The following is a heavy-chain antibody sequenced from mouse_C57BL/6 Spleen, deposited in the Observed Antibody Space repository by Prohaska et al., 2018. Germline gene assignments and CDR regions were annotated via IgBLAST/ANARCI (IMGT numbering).Heavy chain of an antibody. Sequence: QVQLQQPGAELVKPGASVKLSCKASGYTFTSYWMQWVKQRPGQGLEWIGEIDPSVSYTNYNQKFKGKATLTVDTSSSTAYMQLSSLTSEDSAVYYCARGVYWYFDVWGTGTTVTVSS. J-gene: IGHJ1*03. CDR1: GYTFTSYW. CDR2: IDPSVSYT. V-gene: IGHV1-50*01. CDR3: ARGVYWYFDV.